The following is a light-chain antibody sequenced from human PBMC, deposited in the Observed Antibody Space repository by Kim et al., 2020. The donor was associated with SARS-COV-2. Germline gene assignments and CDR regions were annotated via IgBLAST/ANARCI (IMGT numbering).Light chain of an antibody. J-gene: IGKJ1*01. Sequence: VSPGESASLSCRASVSGSDIKTGYHQKPRQATRLLIYVASTRATGIPARFSSSGSDTEYTLTISSLMSVDCAVYDCRQYNNVKWTFGQVTKVHIK. CDR3: RQYNNVKWT. V-gene: IGKV3-15*01. CDR2: VAS. CDR1: VSGSDI.